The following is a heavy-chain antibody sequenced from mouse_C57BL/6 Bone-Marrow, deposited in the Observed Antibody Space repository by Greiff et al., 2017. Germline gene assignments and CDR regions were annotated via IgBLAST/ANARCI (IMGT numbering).Heavy chain of an antibody. J-gene: IGHJ2*01. CDR1: GYTFTSYW. CDR3: ARPPHYYGSSQGCYFDY. V-gene: IGHV1-64*01. CDR2: IHPNSGST. Sequence: QVQLQQPGAELVKPGASVKLSCKASGYTFTSYWMHWVKQRPGQGLEWIGMIHPNSGSTNYNEKFKSKATLTVDKSSSTAYMQLSSLTSEDSAVYYCARPPHYYGSSQGCYFDYWGQGTTLTVSS. D-gene: IGHD1-1*01.